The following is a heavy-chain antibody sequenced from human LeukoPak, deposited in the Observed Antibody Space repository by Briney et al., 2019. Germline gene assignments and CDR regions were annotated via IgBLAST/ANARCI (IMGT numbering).Heavy chain of an antibody. CDR2: IYYTGST. Sequence: SETLSLTCTVSGGSISSYYWSWIRQPPGKGLEWIGYIYYTGSTNNTSLKSRVTISVDTSKNQFSLKLSSVTAADTAVYYCARAGSYRGYFDYWGQGTLVTVSS. CDR3: ARAGSYRGYFDY. V-gene: IGHV4-59*01. D-gene: IGHD1-26*01. CDR1: GGSISSYY. J-gene: IGHJ4*02.